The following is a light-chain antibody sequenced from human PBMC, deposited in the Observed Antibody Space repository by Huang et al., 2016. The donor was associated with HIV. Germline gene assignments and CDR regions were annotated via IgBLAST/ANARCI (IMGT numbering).Light chain of an antibody. J-gene: IGKJ2*01. CDR2: GAS. CDR1: QSISSN. CDR3: QQYNNRYT. V-gene: IGKV3-15*01. Sequence: IVMTQSPATMSVSPGERATLSCMASQSISSNLAWYQQKPGQAPRLLIYGASTRATGIPARFSGSGSVTEFTLTISSLQSEDFAVYYCQQYNNRYTFGQGTKLEIK.